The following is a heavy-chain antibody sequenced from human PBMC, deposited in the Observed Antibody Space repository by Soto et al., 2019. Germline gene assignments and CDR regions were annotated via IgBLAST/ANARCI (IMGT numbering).Heavy chain of an antibody. Sequence: GGSLRLSCAASGFTFSSYAMSWVRQTPGKGLEWVSLFSGSGGDTYYADSVKGRFTISRDNSKNTLYLQMNSLRAEDTAVYYCASNWADYYYYGMDVWGQGTTVTVSS. D-gene: IGHD1-1*01. CDR1: GFTFSSYA. CDR3: ASNWADYYYYGMDV. CDR2: FSGSGGDT. V-gene: IGHV3-23*01. J-gene: IGHJ6*02.